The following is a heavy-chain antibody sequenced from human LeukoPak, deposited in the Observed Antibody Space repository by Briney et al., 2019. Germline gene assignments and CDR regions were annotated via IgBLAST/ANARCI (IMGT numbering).Heavy chain of an antibody. Sequence: ASVKVSCKASGGTFSSYAISWVRQAPGQGLEWMGGIIPIFGTANYAQKFQGRVTITADESTSTAYMELSSLRSEDTAVYYCARDSVGATGHDYWGQGTLVTVSS. CDR2: IIPIFGTA. V-gene: IGHV1-69*13. J-gene: IGHJ4*02. CDR1: GGTFSSYA. D-gene: IGHD1-26*01. CDR3: ARDSVGATGHDY.